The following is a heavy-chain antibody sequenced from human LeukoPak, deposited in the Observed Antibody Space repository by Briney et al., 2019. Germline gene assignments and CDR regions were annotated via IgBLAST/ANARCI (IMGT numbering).Heavy chain of an antibody. CDR3: AKSDLAYCGGDCYSDY. CDR1: GFTFSSYA. CDR2: ISGSGGST. D-gene: IGHD2-21*01. Sequence: GGSLRLSCAVSGFTFSSYAMSWVRQAPGKGLEWVSAISGSGGSTYYADTVKGRFTISRDNSKNTLYLQMNSLRAEDTAVYYCAKSDLAYCGGDCYSDYWGQGTLVTVSS. V-gene: IGHV3-23*01. J-gene: IGHJ4*02.